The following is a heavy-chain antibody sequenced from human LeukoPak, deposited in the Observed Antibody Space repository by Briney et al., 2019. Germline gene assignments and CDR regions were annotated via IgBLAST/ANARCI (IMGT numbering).Heavy chain of an antibody. D-gene: IGHD3-22*01. J-gene: IGHJ4*02. CDR2: MRHDGSTT. V-gene: IGHV3-30*02. Sequence: PGGSLRLSCAVSGFTLSNYGMHWVRQAPGKGLEWVAFMRHDGSTTNYADSVKGRFTISRDSSKNSLYLQMNSLRAEDTAVYYCAKDPDYYDSSGYPHREDYWGQGTLVTVSS. CDR3: AKDPDYYDSSGYPHREDY. CDR1: GFTLSNYG.